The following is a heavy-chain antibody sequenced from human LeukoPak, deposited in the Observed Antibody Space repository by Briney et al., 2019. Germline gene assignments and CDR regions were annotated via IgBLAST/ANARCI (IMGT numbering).Heavy chain of an antibody. J-gene: IGHJ6*02. CDR2: ISGSGGST. V-gene: IGHV3-23*01. CDR3: AKLEVDIPSYYYYYGMDV. CDR1: GFTFSSYA. D-gene: IGHD3-22*01. Sequence: GGSLRLSCAASGFTFSSYAMSWVCQAPGKGLEWVSAISGSGGSTYYADSVKGRFTISRDNSKNTLYLQMNSLRAEDTAVYYCAKLEVDIPSYYYYYGMDVWGQGTTVTVSS.